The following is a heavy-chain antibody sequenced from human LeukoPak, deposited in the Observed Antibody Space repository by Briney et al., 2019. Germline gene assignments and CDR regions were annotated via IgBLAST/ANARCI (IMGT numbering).Heavy chain of an antibody. CDR2: ISGSGGST. CDR1: GFTFSTYA. J-gene: IGHJ3*02. V-gene: IGHV3-23*01. D-gene: IGHD6-6*01. Sequence: PGGSLRLSCAASGFTFSTYAMSWVRQAPGKGLEWVSGISGSGGSTYYADSVKARFTISRDNSKNTLLLQMNTLRAEDTAVYYCAKGQWSSSDAFDIWGQGTMVTVSS. CDR3: AKGQWSSSDAFDI.